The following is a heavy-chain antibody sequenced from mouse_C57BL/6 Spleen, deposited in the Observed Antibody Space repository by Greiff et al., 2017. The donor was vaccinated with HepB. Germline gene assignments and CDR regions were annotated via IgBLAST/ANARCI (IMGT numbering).Heavy chain of an antibody. CDR3: VRDYGSSYEAWFAY. D-gene: IGHD1-1*01. J-gene: IGHJ3*01. Sequence: GGGLVQPKGSLKLSCAASGFSFNTYAMNWVRQAPGKGLEWVARIRSKSNNYATYYADSVKDRFTISRDDSESMLYLQMNNLKTEDTAMYYCVRDYGSSYEAWFAYWGQGTLVTVSA. CDR1: GFSFNTYA. CDR2: IRSKSNNYAT. V-gene: IGHV10-1*01.